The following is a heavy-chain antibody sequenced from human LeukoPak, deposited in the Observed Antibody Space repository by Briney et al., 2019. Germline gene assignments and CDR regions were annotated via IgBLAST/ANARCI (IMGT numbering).Heavy chain of an antibody. Sequence: SQTLSLTCTVSGGSISSGSYYWSWIRQPAGKGLEWIGRIYTSGSTNYNPSLKSRVTISVDTSKNQFSLKLSSVTAADTAVYYCARESEVSGSYHYWGQGTLVTVSS. V-gene: IGHV4-61*02. CDR1: GGSISSGSYY. D-gene: IGHD1-26*01. CDR2: IYTSGST. CDR3: ARESEVSGSYHY. J-gene: IGHJ4*02.